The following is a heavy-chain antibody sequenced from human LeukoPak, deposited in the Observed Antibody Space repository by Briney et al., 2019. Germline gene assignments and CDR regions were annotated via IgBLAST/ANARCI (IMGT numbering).Heavy chain of an antibody. D-gene: IGHD6-6*01. J-gene: IGHJ5*02. CDR1: GGSISSSSYY. V-gene: IGHV4-39*07. CDR2: IYYSGST. CDR3: ASLIAARFDP. Sequence: SETLSLTCTVSGGSISSSSYYWGWIRQPPGKGLEWIGSIYYSGSTYYNPSLKSRVTISVDTSKNQFSLKLSSVTAADTAVYYCASLIAARFDPWGQGTLVTVSS.